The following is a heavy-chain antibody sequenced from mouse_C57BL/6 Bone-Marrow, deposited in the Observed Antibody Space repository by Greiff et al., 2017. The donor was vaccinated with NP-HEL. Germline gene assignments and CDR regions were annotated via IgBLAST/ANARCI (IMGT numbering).Heavy chain of an antibody. Sequence: EVQLQQSGPVLVKPGASVKMSCKASGYTFTDYYMNWVKQSHGKSLEWIGVINPYNGGTSYNQKFKGKATLTVDKSSSTAYMELNSLTSEDSAVYYCAKGGCFGGFAYWGQGTLVTVSA. J-gene: IGHJ3*01. CDR3: AKGGCFGGFAY. V-gene: IGHV1-19*01. CDR2: INPYNGGT. CDR1: GYTFTDYY.